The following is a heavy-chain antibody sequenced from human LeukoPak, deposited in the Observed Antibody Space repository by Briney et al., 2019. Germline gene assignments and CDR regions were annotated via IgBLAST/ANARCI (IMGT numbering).Heavy chain of an antibody. D-gene: IGHD3-22*01. V-gene: IGHV3-23*01. CDR1: GFTFSSYA. CDR3: AKDLLADSSGPDY. J-gene: IGHJ4*02. CDR2: ISGSGGST. Sequence: GGSLRLSCAASGFTFSSYAMSWVRQAPGRGLEWVSAISGSGGSTYYADSVKGRFTISRDNSKNTLYLQMNSLRAEDTAVYYCAKDLLADSSGPDYWGQGTLVTVSS.